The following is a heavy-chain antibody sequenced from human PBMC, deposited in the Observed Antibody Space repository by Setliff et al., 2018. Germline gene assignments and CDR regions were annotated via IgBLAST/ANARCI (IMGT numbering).Heavy chain of an antibody. V-gene: IGHV4-4*08. CDR1: GGSISSYY. Sequence: SETLSLTCSVSGGSISSYYWSWIRQPPGKGLEWIGYIYTRGSTNYNPSLQSRVTISVDTAKKQFSLKLNFVTAADTAIYYCARGGGRIRQLGATGVHTFDIWGQGTMVTVSS. CDR3: ARGGGRIRQLGATGVHTFDI. D-gene: IGHD1-1*01. J-gene: IGHJ3*02. CDR2: IYTRGST.